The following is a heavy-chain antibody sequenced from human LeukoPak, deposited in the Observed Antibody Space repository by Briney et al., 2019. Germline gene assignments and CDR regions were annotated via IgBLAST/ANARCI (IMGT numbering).Heavy chain of an antibody. CDR3: AREPTTRGYNYAYRGFDP. D-gene: IGHD5-18*01. CDR2: IYYSGST. Sequence: KPSETLSLTCTVSGGSISFYYWTWIRQPPGKGLEWIGYIYYSGSTNYNPSLKSRVTISIDTSKNQFSLKLSSVTAADTAMYYCAREPTTRGYNYAYRGFDPWGLGTLVTVSS. J-gene: IGHJ5*02. V-gene: IGHV4-59*01. CDR1: GGSISFYY.